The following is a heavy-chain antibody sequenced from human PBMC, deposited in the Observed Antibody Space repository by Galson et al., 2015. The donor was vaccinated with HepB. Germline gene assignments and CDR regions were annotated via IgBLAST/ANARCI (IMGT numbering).Heavy chain of an antibody. CDR2: IYSRGST. CDR3: AGMTKDYGDYSGFYYLYMDV. CDR1: GGSISSSSYY. J-gene: IGHJ6*03. Sequence: SLTCTVSGGSISSSSYYLGWIRQPPGKGLVWIGIIYSRGSTNYNVSLTCRVTVSIDTSKHPFSLKVNSVTAADTAVYYCAGMTKDYGDYSGFYYLYMDVWGKGTTVSVSS. V-gene: IGHV4-39*02. D-gene: IGHD4-17*01.